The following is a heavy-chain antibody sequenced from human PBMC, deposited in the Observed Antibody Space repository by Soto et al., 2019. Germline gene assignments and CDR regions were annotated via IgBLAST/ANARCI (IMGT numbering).Heavy chain of an antibody. Sequence: GGSLRLSCAASGFTFSSYAMTWVRQAPGTGLEWVSGFSGGGSTYYADSVKGRFTISRDNSKNTVYLQMNSLRAEDTAVYYCAKALYSGSYHAFDYWGQGTLVTVSS. J-gene: IGHJ4*02. CDR1: GFTFSSYA. CDR2: FSGGGST. D-gene: IGHD1-26*01. CDR3: AKALYSGSYHAFDY. V-gene: IGHV3-23*01.